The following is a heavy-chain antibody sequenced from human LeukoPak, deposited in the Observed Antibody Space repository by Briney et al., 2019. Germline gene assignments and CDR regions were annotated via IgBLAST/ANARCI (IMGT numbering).Heavy chain of an antibody. Sequence: GGSLRLSCAASGFTFSSYAMSWVRQAPGKGLEWASGISGSGGNTYYADSVKGRFTISRDNSKNTLYLQMNSLRAEDTAVYYCAKGSGIAAALRDWFDPWGRGTLVTVSS. CDR1: GFTFSSYA. CDR3: AKGSGIAAALRDWFDP. V-gene: IGHV3-23*01. D-gene: IGHD6-13*01. J-gene: IGHJ5*02. CDR2: ISGSGGNT.